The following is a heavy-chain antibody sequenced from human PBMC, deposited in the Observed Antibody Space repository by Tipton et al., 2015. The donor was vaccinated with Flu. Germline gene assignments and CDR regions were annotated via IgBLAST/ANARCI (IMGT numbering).Heavy chain of an antibody. J-gene: IGHJ4*02. Sequence: LRLSCTVSGGSISTYYWRWIRQPPGKGLECIGYIYYSGITTYNPSLKSRVTISVDTPKNQFSLKLSSVTAADTAVYYCAGDLGKHYFDFWGQGTLVTVSS. V-gene: IGHV4-59*01. CDR3: AGDLGKHYFDF. CDR1: GGSISTYY. CDR2: IYYSGIT. D-gene: IGHD4-23*01.